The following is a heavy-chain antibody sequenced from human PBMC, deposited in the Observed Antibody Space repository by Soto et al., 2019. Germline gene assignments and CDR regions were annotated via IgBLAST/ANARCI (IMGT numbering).Heavy chain of an antibody. V-gene: IGHV3-33*01. J-gene: IGHJ3*02. CDR2: IWYDGSNK. CDR3: ARDAPTLGLGMSYAFDI. Sequence: QVQLVESGGGVVQPGRSLRLSCAASGFTFSSYGMHWVRQAPGKGLEWVAVIWYDGSNKYYADSVKGRFTISRDNSKNTLYLQMNSLRAEDTAVYYCARDAPTLGLGMSYAFDIWGQGTMVTVSS. D-gene: IGHD7-27*01. CDR1: GFTFSSYG.